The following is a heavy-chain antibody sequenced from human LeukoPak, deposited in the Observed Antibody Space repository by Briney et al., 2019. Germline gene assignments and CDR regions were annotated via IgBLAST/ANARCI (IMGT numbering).Heavy chain of an antibody. D-gene: IGHD2-2*01. CDR2: IYTSGST. CDR3: ARKYCSSVRCYDYFDY. J-gene: IGHJ4*02. CDR1: GGSISSYY. Sequence: SETLSLTCTVSGGSISSYYWSWIRQPAGKGLEWIGRIYTSGSTNYNPSFKSRVTMSVDTSKNQFSLKLSSVTAADTALYYCARKYCSSVRCYDYFDYWGQGTLVTVSS. V-gene: IGHV4-4*07.